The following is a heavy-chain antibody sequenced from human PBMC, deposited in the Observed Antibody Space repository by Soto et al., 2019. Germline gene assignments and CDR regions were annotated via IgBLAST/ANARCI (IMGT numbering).Heavy chain of an antibody. V-gene: IGHV3-23*01. Sequence: EVQLLESGGGLVQPGGSLRLSCAASGFIFRNYDMSWVRQAPGKGLEWVSSIHGSGGSTYYADSVKGRFTVSRDDSEKTLYLQMGSLRVDDTAVYYCAKDAVAGNREWDWFDLWGEGTLVTVSS. D-gene: IGHD6-19*01. CDR2: IHGSGGST. CDR3: AKDAVAGNREWDWFDL. CDR1: GFIFRNYD. J-gene: IGHJ5*02.